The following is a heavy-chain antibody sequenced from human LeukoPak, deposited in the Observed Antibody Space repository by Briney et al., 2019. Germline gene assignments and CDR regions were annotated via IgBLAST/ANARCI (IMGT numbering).Heavy chain of an antibody. D-gene: IGHD2-15*01. J-gene: IGHJ5*02. Sequence: ASVKVSCKASGYTFTSYYMHWVRQAPGKGLEWMGGFDPEDGETIYAQKFQGRVTMTEDTSTDTAYMELSSLGSEDTAVYYCATVYCSGGSCYWNWFDPWGQGTLVTVSS. CDR2: FDPEDGET. V-gene: IGHV1-24*01. CDR1: GYTFTSYY. CDR3: ATVYCSGGSCYWNWFDP.